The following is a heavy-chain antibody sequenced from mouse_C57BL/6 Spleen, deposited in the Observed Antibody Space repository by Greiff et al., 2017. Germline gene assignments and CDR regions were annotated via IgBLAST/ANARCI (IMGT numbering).Heavy chain of an antibody. D-gene: IGHD1-2*01. CDR1: GFTFSDYG. CDR2: ISSGSSTI. V-gene: IGHV5-17*01. J-gene: IGHJ2*01. Sequence: EVHLVESGGGLVKPGGSLKLSCAASGFTFSDYGMHWVRQAPEKGLEWVAYISSGSSTIYYEDTVKGRFTISRDTARNTLFLQMTSLGSEDTAMYYCARNYDGPFDDWGKGTTLTVSS. CDR3: ARNYDGPFDD.